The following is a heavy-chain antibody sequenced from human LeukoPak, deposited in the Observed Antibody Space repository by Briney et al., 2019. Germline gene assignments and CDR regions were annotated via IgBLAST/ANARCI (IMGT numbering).Heavy chain of an antibody. V-gene: IGHV1-69*05. D-gene: IGHD2-15*01. CDR1: GGTFSSYA. Sequence: ASVKVSCKASGGTFSSYAISWVRQAPGQGLEWMGGIIPIFGTANYAQKFQGRVTITTDESTSTAYMELSSLRSEDTAVYYCAREPYCSGGSCYSRWFDPWGQGTLVTVSP. CDR3: AREPYCSGGSCYSRWFDP. J-gene: IGHJ5*02. CDR2: IIPIFGTA.